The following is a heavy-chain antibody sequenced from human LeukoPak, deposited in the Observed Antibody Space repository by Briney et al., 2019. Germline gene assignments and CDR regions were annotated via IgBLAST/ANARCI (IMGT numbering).Heavy chain of an antibody. CDR1: GGSISSYY. CDR3: ARVYWYDSSGYYQIGWFDP. J-gene: IGHJ5*02. V-gene: IGHV4-59*01. Sequence: SETLSLTCTVSGGSISSYYWRWLRQPPGKGLEWIGYIYYSGSTNYNPSLKRRVTISEDTCKNHFSLKQSPVTAADTRVSFCARVYWYDSSGYYQIGWFDPWGQGTLVTVSS. CDR2: IYYSGST. D-gene: IGHD3-22*01.